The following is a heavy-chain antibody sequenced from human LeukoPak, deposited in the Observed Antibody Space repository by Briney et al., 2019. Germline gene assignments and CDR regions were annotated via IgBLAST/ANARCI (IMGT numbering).Heavy chain of an antibody. CDR1: GVSISNAGYL. V-gene: IGHV4-30-2*01. J-gene: IGHJ3*02. CDR3: ADYMVATMAAI. CDR2: IYDSEGT. Sequence: PSETLSLTCTVSGVSISNAGYLWGWIRQPPGKGLEYIGYIYDSEGTYYNPSLKSRFTVSVDRSKNQFSLKVYSVSAADTAVYYCADYMVATMAAIWGQGTMVTVSS. D-gene: IGHD5-12*01.